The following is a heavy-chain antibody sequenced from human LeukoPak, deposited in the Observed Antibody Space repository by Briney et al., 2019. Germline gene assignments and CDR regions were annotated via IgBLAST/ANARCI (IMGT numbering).Heavy chain of an antibody. D-gene: IGHD3-22*01. V-gene: IGHV3-23*01. CDR3: AKASAMIVVVSKHFDY. CDR2: ISGSGGST. Sequence: GGSLRLSCIASGFTFGDYAMSWVRQAPGKGLEWVSAISGSGGSTYYADSVKGRFTISRDNSKNTLYLQMNSLRAEDTAVYYCAKASAMIVVVSKHFDYWGQGTLVTVSS. J-gene: IGHJ4*02. CDR1: GFTFGDYA.